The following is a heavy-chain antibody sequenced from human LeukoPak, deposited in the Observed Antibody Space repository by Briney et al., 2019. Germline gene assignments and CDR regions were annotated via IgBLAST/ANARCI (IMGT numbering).Heavy chain of an antibody. CDR1: GGSISSGGYS. CDR3: ARGSLGDAFDI. J-gene: IGHJ3*02. Sequence: SQTLSLTCTVSGGSISSGGYSWSRIRQPPGKGLEWIGYIYHSGSTCYNPSLKSRVTISVDRSKNQSSLKLSSVTAADTAVYYCARGSLGDAFDIWGQGTMVTVSS. CDR2: IYHSGST. D-gene: IGHD7-27*01. V-gene: IGHV4-30-2*01.